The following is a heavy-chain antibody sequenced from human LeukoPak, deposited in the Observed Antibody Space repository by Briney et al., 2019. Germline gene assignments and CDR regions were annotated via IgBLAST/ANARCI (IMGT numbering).Heavy chain of an antibody. CDR2: IYHSGST. Sequence: PSGTLSLTCAVSGGSISSSNWWSWVRPPPGKGLEWIGEIYHSGSTNYNPSLKSRVTISVDKSKNQFSLKLSSVTAADTAVYYCAREGFERYCSGGSCYPPGNWFDPWGQGTLVTVSS. V-gene: IGHV4-4*02. CDR3: AREGFERYCSGGSCYPPGNWFDP. CDR1: GGSISSSNW. J-gene: IGHJ5*02. D-gene: IGHD2-15*01.